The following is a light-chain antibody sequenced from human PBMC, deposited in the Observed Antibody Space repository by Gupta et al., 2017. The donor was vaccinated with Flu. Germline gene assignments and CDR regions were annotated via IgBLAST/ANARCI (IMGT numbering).Light chain of an antibody. J-gene: IGLJ2*01. CDR2: ENS. V-gene: IGLV1-40*01. Sequence: QSLLTQPPSVSGAHLQSITLSRFGTSSNPGAGYGVNWYQQFPGGAPRLLIFENSNCTSGLPDRVFGSKTGISAALAITGLQAEDESDFYCQSYAVSVGGCVFGGGTRLTVL. CDR3: QSYAVSVGGCV. CDR1: SSNPGAGYG.